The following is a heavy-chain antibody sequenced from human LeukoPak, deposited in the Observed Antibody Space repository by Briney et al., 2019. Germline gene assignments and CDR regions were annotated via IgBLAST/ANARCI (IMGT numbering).Heavy chain of an antibody. Sequence: ASVKVSCKASGYTFTGYYMHWVRQAPGRGLEWMGRIDPNSGGTSYAQNFQGRVTMTTDTSISTAYMELTSLTSDDTAVYYCARDASVSADYWGQGTLVTVSS. CDR2: IDPNSGGT. J-gene: IGHJ4*02. CDR3: ARDASVSADY. CDR1: GYTFTGYY. D-gene: IGHD5/OR15-5a*01. V-gene: IGHV1-2*06.